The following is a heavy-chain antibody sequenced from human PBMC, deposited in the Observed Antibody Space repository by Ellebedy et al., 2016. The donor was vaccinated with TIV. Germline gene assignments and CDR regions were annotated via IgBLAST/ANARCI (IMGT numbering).Heavy chain of an antibody. CDR1: GGSFNNYY. D-gene: IGHD5-12*01. CDR3: ARPDPWQPIDD. V-gene: IGHV4-34*01. Sequence: MPSETLSLTCAVYGGSFNNYYWSWIRQLPGKGLEWIGEFNLGGTTNYNPSLKSRVTISVDTSKNQFPLKLNSVTAADTAVYYCARPDPWQPIDDWGQGNLVSVSS. J-gene: IGHJ4*02. CDR2: FNLGGTT.